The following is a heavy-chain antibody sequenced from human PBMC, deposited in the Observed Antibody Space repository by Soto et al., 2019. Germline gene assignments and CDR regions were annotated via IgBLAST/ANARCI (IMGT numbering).Heavy chain of an antibody. CDR1: GFTFSSYG. V-gene: IGHV3-33*01. Sequence: QVQLVESGGGVVQPGRSLRLSCAASGFTFSSYGMHWVRQAPGKGLEWVAVIWYDGSNKYYADSVKGRFTISRDNSKNSLYLQMNSLRAEDMDVYYCAIDRCSSTGCYVVSLGFSSGWYVFDYWGQGTLVNVSS. CDR3: AIDRCSSTGCYVVSLGFSSGWYVFDY. CDR2: IWYDGSNK. J-gene: IGHJ4*02. D-gene: IGHD2-2*01.